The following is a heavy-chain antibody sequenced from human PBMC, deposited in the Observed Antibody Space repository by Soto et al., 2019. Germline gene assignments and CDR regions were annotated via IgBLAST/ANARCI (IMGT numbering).Heavy chain of an antibody. CDR3: ASTGYSSGSYAFDI. Sequence: SETLSLTCTVSGGSISSYYWSWIRQPPGKGLEWIGYIYYSGSTNYNPSLKSRVTISVDTSKNQFSLKLSSVTAADTAVYYCASTGYSSGSYAFDIWGQGTMVTVSS. CDR1: GGSISSYY. J-gene: IGHJ3*02. CDR2: IYYSGST. V-gene: IGHV4-59*01. D-gene: IGHD6-19*01.